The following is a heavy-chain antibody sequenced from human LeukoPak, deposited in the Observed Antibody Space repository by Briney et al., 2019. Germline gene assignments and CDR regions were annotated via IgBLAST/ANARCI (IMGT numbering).Heavy chain of an antibody. D-gene: IGHD2-2*01. Sequence: SVKVSCKASGGTFSSYAISWVRQAPGQGLEWMGGIIPIFGTANYAQKFQGRVTITTDESTSTAYMELSSLRSEDTAVYYCARWVVRRVVPAASWFDPWGQGTLVTVSS. V-gene: IGHV1-69*05. CDR3: ARWVVRRVVPAASWFDP. J-gene: IGHJ5*02. CDR1: GGTFSSYA. CDR2: IIPIFGTA.